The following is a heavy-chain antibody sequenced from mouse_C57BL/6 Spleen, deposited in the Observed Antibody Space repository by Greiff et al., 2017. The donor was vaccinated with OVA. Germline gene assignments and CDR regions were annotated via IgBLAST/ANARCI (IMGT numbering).Heavy chain of an antibody. CDR3: ARPQGDYYAMDY. CDR1: GYTFTSYT. CDR2: INPSSGYT. D-gene: IGHD6-1*01. Sequence: VQLQQSGAELARPGASVKMSCKASGYTFTSYTMHWVKQRPGQGLEWIGYINPSSGYTKYNQKFKDKATLTADKYSSTAYMQLSSLTSEDSAVYYCARPQGDYYAMDYWGQGTSGTVSS. V-gene: IGHV1-4*01. J-gene: IGHJ4*01.